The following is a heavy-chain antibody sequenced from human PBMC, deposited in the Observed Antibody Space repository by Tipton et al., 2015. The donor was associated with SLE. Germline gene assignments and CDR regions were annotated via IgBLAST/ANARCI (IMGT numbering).Heavy chain of an antibody. CDR2: IWYDGSDK. Sequence: SLRLSCAASGFTFSGYGMHWVRQAPGKGLEWVAVIWYDGSDKYYADSVKGRFTISRDNSKNTLYLQMNSLRAEDTAVYYCTGALALYGMEVWGQGTTVTVSS. J-gene: IGHJ6*01. V-gene: IGHV3-33*01. CDR3: TGALALYGMEV. CDR1: GFTFSGYG.